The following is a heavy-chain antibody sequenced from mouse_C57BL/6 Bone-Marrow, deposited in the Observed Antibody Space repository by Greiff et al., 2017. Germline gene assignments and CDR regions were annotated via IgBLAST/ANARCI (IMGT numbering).Heavy chain of an antibody. J-gene: IGHJ4*01. Sequence: VQLKESGAELVKPGASVKISCKASGYAFSSYWMNWVKQRPGKGLEWIGQIYPGDGDTNYNGKFKGKATLTADKSSSTAYMQLSSLTSEDSAVYFCARWGAGNPYAMDYWGQGTSVTVSS. CDR1: GYAFSSYW. CDR3: ARWGAGNPYAMDY. D-gene: IGHD2-1*01. CDR2: IYPGDGDT. V-gene: IGHV1-80*01.